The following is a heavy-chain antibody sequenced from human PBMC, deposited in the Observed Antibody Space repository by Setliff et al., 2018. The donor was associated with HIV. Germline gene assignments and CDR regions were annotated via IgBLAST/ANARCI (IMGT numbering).Heavy chain of an antibody. CDR2: VDWNNDK. CDR3: ARVVYDSGWKDFDY. Sequence: SGPTLVNPTQTLTLKCNFSGFSLTTSGMCVSWIRQPPGKALEWLARVDWNNDKFYSTSLKTRLTISKATSRNQVVLTMTDVDPMDTATYYSARVVYDSGWKDFDYWGQGTLVTVSS. V-gene: IGHV2-70*17. J-gene: IGHJ4*02. D-gene: IGHD6-19*01. CDR1: GFSLTTSGMC.